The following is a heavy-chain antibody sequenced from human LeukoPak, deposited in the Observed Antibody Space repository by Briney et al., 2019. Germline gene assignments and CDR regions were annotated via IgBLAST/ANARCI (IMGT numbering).Heavy chain of an antibody. D-gene: IGHD3-22*01. CDR3: AKAPDYYDSSGYYSDY. J-gene: IGHJ4*02. CDR2: ISGSGGST. V-gene: IGHV3-23*01. Sequence: GGSLRLSCAASGFTFSSYAMSWVRQAPGKGLEWVSAISGSGGSTYYADSVKGRFTISRDNSKNTLYLQMNSLRAEDTAVYYCAKAPDYYDSSGYYSDYWGQGTLVTVSS. CDR1: GFTFSSYA.